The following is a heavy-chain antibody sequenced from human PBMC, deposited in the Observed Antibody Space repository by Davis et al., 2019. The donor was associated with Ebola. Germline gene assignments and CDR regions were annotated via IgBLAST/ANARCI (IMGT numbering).Heavy chain of an antibody. J-gene: IGHJ4*02. CDR3: ARDSRFSGYVLVY. V-gene: IGHV3-21*01. CDR1: GFTFSSYS. D-gene: IGHD5-12*01. Sequence: GESLKISCAASGFTFSSYSMNWVRQAPGKGLEWVSSISSSSSYIYYADSVKGRFTISRDNAKNSLYLQMNSLRAEDTAVYYCARDSRFSGYVLVYWGQGTLVTVSS. CDR2: ISSSSSYI.